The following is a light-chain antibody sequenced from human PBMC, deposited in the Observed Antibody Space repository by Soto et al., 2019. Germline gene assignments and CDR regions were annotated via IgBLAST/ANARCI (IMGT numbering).Light chain of an antibody. J-gene: IGKJ1*01. Sequence: EIVLTQSPATLSSFPGDRVTLSCRASQNVANYLAWYQQKPGQAPRLLIYGASSRATGIPDRFSGSGSGTDFTLTISRLEPEDFAVYYCQQYDNSAWTFGQGTKVDIK. CDR1: QNVANY. V-gene: IGKV3-20*01. CDR2: GAS. CDR3: QQYDNSAWT.